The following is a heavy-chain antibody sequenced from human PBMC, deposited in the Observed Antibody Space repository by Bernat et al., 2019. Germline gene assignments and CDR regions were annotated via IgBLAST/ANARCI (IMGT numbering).Heavy chain of an antibody. CDR1: GFDFGVHA. V-gene: IGHV3-33*01. CDR3: VAGSSGYYGVDY. Sequence: QVQLVESGGGVVQPGRSLRLSCVASGFDFGVHAMHWGRQAPGKGLEWVAVIWYDGSNKNYAESVRGRFSISRDNSKNTLYLQMSSLRSEDTAVYYCVAGSSGYYGVDYWGHGTLVTVCS. D-gene: IGHD3-22*01. J-gene: IGHJ4*01. CDR2: IWYDGSNK.